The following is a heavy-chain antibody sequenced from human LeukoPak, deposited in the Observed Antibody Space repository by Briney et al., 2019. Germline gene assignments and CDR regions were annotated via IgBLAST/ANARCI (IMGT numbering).Heavy chain of an antibody. CDR1: GGSISSYY. V-gene: IGHV4-59*01. Sequence: PSETLSLTCTVSGGSISSYYWSWIRQPPGKGLEWIGYIYYSGSTNYNPSLKSRATISVDTSKNQFSLKLSSVTAADTAVYYCARDRIDSSSWYADYYYYGMDVWGQGTTVTVSS. CDR2: IYYSGST. CDR3: ARDRIDSSSWYADYYYYGMDV. J-gene: IGHJ6*02. D-gene: IGHD6-13*01.